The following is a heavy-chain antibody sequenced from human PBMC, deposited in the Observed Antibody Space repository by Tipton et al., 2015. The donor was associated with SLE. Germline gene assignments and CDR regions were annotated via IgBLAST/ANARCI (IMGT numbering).Heavy chain of an antibody. Sequence: TLSLTCTVSGGSISSGGYYWSWIRQHPGKGLEWIGEINHSGSTNYNPSLKSRVTISVDTSKNQFSLKLSSVTAADTAVYYCARDSYDSSGYYLPLDYWGQGTLVTVSS. CDR3: ARDSYDSSGYYLPLDY. V-gene: IGHV4-31*03. CDR2: INHSGST. CDR1: GGSISSGGYY. J-gene: IGHJ4*02. D-gene: IGHD3-22*01.